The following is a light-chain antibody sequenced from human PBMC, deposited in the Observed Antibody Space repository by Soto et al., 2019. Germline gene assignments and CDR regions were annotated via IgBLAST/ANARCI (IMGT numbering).Light chain of an antibody. CDR3: QQCYSTPNT. CDR2: WAS. Sequence: DIVMTQSPDSLAVSLGERATINCKSSQSVLYSSNNKNYLAWYQQKPGQPPKLLIYWASTRESGVPDRFSGSGSGTDFTLTISSLQADDLAVYYCQQCYSTPNTFGQGTKLEIK. V-gene: IGKV4-1*01. CDR1: QSVLYSSNNKNY. J-gene: IGKJ2*01.